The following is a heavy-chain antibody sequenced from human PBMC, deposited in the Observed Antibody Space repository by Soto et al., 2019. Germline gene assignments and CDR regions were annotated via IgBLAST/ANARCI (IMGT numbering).Heavy chain of an antibody. CDR2: IIPIFGTA. CDR3: ARDRGATGYYGMDV. CDR1: GGTFSSYA. D-gene: IGHD3-10*01. V-gene: IGHV1-69*06. Sequence: SVKVSCKASGGTFSSYAISWVRQAPGQGIEWMGGIIPIFGTANYAHKFQGRVTITADKSTSTAYMELSSLRSEDTAVYYCARDRGATGYYGMDVWGQGTTVTVSS. J-gene: IGHJ6*02.